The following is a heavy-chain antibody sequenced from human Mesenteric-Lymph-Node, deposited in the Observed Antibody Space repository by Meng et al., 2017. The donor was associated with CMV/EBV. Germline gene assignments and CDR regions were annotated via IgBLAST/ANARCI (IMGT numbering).Heavy chain of an antibody. J-gene: IGHJ4*02. CDR1: GGSISSYY. V-gene: IGHV4-59*01. D-gene: IGHD6-13*01. CDR2: IYYSGST. CDR3: ARGGGDIMSSSWSRGYFDY. Sequence: SETLSLTCTVSGGSISSYYWSWIRQPPGKGLEWIGYIYYSGSTNYNPSLKSRVTISVDTSKNQFSLKLSSVTAAATAVYYCARGGGDIMSSSWSRGYFDYWGQGTLVTVSS.